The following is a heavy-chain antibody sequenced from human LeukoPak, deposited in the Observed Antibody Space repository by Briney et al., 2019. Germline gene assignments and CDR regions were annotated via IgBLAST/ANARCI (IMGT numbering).Heavy chain of an antibody. CDR2: INHSGST. CDR3: ARDHPTRESDY. V-gene: IGHV4-34*01. Sequence: SETLSLTCAVYGGSFSGYYWSWIRQPPGKGLEWIGEINHSGSTNYNPSLKSRVTISVDTSKNQFSLKLSSVTAADTAVYYCARDHPTRESDYWGQGALVTVSS. J-gene: IGHJ4*02. CDR1: GGSFSGYY.